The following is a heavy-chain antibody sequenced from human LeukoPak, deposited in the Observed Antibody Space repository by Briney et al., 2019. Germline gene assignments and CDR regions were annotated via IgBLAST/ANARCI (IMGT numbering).Heavy chain of an antibody. J-gene: IGHJ2*01. D-gene: IGHD6-19*01. CDR1: GGFISRGSYY. V-gene: IGHV4-61*02. Sequence: SQTLSLTCTVSGGFISRGSYYWRWIRQPAGKGLEWIGRIYTSGSTNYNPSLKSRVTISVDTSKNQFSLKLSSVTAADTAVYYCARDRSKQWLSWYFDLWGRGTLVTVAS. CDR3: ARDRSKQWLSWYFDL. CDR2: IYTSGST.